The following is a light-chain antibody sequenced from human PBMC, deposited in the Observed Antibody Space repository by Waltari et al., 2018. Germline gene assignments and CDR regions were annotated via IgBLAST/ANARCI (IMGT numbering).Light chain of an antibody. V-gene: IGLV1-44*01. CDR3: ATWDDSLNGYV. CDR1: SSNLGSNT. CDR2: SNI. J-gene: IGLJ1*01. Sequence: QSVLTQPPSASGTPGQRVTISCSGSSSNLGSNTVNWYQPFPGAAPKLLMYSNIQRPSGVPDRFSGSKSGTSASLAISGLQSEDEADYYCATWDDSLNGYVFGTGTKVTVL.